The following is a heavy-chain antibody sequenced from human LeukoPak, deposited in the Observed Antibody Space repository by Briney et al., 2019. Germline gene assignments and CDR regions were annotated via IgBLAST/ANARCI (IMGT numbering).Heavy chain of an antibody. Sequence: SETLSLTCTVSGGSISSYYWSWIRQPPGKGLEWIGSIYHSGSTYYNPSLKSRVTISVDTSKNQFSLKLSSVTAADTAVYYCARVLKGRAPFDYWGQGTLVAVSS. CDR1: GGSISSYY. J-gene: IGHJ4*02. CDR3: ARVLKGRAPFDY. V-gene: IGHV4-38-2*02. CDR2: IYHSGST.